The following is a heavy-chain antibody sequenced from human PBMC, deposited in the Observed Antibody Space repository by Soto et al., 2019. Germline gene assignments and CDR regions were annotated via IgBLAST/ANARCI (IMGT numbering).Heavy chain of an antibody. D-gene: IGHD3-16*01. CDR1: DFTFRNYW. CDR3: FGGNGGPH. J-gene: IGHJ4*02. Sequence: GGSLRLSCATSDFTFRNYWMNWVRQAPGKGLEWVANIKPDGIATNYVDSVKGRFTISRENVRNSVSLQMNSLRVEDTAVYFCFGGNGGPHWGQGTMVTV. V-gene: IGHV3-7*03. CDR2: IKPDGIAT.